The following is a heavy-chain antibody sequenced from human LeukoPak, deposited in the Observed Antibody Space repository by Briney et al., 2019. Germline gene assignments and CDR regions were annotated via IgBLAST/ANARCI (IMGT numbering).Heavy chain of an antibody. CDR1: GYTFTSYD. D-gene: IGHD1-7*01. J-gene: IGHJ4*02. CDR2: MNPNSGNT. Sequence: APVKVSCKASGYTFTSYDINWVRQATGQGLEWMGWMNPNSGNTGYAQKFQGRVTMTRNTSISTAYMELSSLRSEDTAVHYCARAPSITGTTPPGYWGQGTLVTVSS. V-gene: IGHV1-8*01. CDR3: ARAPSITGTTPPGY.